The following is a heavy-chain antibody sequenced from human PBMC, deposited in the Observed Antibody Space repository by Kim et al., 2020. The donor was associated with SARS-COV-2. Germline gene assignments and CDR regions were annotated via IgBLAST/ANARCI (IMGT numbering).Heavy chain of an antibody. Sequence: GGSLRLSCAASGFTFSNAWMSWVRQAPGKGLEWVGRIKSKTDGGTTDYAAPVKGRFTISRDDSKNTLYLQMNSLKTEDTAVYYCTTVVVTAIHLPPADYWGQGTLVTVSS. J-gene: IGHJ4*02. V-gene: IGHV3-15*01. D-gene: IGHD2-21*02. CDR3: TTVVVTAIHLPPADY. CDR1: GFTFSNAW. CDR2: IKSKTDGGTT.